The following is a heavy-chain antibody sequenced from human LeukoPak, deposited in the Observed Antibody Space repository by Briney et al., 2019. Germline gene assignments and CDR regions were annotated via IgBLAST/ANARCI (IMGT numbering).Heavy chain of an antibody. J-gene: IGHJ4*02. CDR2: IIPIFGTA. Sequence: GASVKVSCKASGGTFSSYAISWVRQAPGQGLEWMGGIIPIFGTANYAQKFQGRVTITADESTSTAYMEPSSLRSEDTAVYYCARDGGIPIFGVVIHQSRQGSFDYWGQGTLVTVSS. CDR1: GGTFSSYA. V-gene: IGHV1-69*13. D-gene: IGHD3-3*01. CDR3: ARDGGIPIFGVVIHQSRQGSFDY.